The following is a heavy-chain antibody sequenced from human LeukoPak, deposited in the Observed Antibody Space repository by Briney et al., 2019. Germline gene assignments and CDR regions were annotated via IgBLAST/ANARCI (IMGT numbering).Heavy chain of an antibody. CDR2: IYTIGST. CDR3: ARARDYYGSGSYVDY. D-gene: IGHD3-10*01. CDR1: GGSISSSNYY. Sequence: PSETLSLTCTVSGGSISSSNYYWSWIRQPAGKGLEWIGRIYTIGSTNYNPSLKSRVSISVDTSKNQFSLKLSSVTAADTAVYYCARARDYYGSGSYVDYWGQGTLVTVSS. J-gene: IGHJ4*02. V-gene: IGHV4-61*02.